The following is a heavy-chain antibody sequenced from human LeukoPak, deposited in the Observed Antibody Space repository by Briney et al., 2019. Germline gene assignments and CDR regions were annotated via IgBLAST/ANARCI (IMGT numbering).Heavy chain of an antibody. CDR2: IYPGDSDT. V-gene: IGHV5-51*01. D-gene: IGHD4-23*01. Sequence: GGSLKISCKGSGYSFTSYWIGWVRQMPGKGLEWMGIIYPGDSDTRYSPSFQGQVTISADKSISTAYLQWSSLKASDTAMYYCARYRTPGYGGNPRDAFDIWGQGTMVTVSS. CDR3: ARYRTPGYGGNPRDAFDI. J-gene: IGHJ3*02. CDR1: GYSFTSYW.